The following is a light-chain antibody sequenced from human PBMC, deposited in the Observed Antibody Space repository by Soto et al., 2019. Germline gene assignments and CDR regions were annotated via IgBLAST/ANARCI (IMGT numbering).Light chain of an antibody. V-gene: IGKV4-1*01. J-gene: IGKJ3*01. CDR1: QTILYTSNNKNY. Sequence: DIVMTQSPHSLAVYLGERATITCKSSQTILYTSNNKNYLAWYQQRPGQPPKLLIYWASTRVSGVPDRISGSGSGTNFTLTITSLQPEDVATYYCHQYFAAPPTFGPGTKVEIK. CDR2: WAS. CDR3: HQYFAAPPT.